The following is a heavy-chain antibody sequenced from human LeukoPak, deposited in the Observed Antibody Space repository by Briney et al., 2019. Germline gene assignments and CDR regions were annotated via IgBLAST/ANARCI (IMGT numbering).Heavy chain of an antibody. CDR2: IKQDGSEK. J-gene: IGHJ4*02. CDR1: GFTFSSYW. V-gene: IGHV3-7*05. Sequence: GGSLRLSCAASGFTFSSYWMSWVRQAPGKGLEWVANIKQDGSEKYYVDSVKGRFTISRDNAKNSLYLQMNSLRTEDTAVYYCARDRVTMVRGVNYYFDYWGQGTLVTVSS. CDR3: ARDRVTMVRGVNYYFDY. D-gene: IGHD3-10*01.